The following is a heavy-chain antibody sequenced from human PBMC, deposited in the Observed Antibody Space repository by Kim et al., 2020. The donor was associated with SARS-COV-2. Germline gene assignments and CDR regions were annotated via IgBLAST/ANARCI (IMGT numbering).Heavy chain of an antibody. Sequence: ASVKVSCKASGYTFTSYYMHWVRQAPGQGLEWMGIINPSGGSTSYAQKFQGRVTMTRDTSTSTVYMELSSLRSEDTAVYYCARGIGDLGGGSYLDYWGQGTLVTVSS. D-gene: IGHD1-26*01. J-gene: IGHJ4*02. CDR2: INPSGGST. V-gene: IGHV1-46*01. CDR3: ARGIGDLGGGSYLDY. CDR1: GYTFTSYY.